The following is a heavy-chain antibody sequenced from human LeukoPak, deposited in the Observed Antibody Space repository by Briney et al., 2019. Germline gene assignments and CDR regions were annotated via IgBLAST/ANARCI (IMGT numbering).Heavy chain of an antibody. CDR2: IIPILGIA. V-gene: IGHV1-69*02. J-gene: IGHJ4*02. CDR1: GGTFSSYT. CDR3: ARVCPPLPGGTEV. D-gene: IGHD4-23*01. Sequence: ASVKVSCKASGGTFSSYTISWVRQAPGQGLEWMGRIIPILGIANYAQKFQGRVTITADKSTSTAYMELSSLRSEDTAVYYCARVCPPLPGGTEVWGQGTLVTVSS.